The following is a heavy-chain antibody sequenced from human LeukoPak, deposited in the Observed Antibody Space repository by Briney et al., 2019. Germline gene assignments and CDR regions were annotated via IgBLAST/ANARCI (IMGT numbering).Heavy chain of an antibody. CDR1: GYTFTSYY. CDR3: ARDLSIAAAGYVWFDP. V-gene: IGHV1-46*01. D-gene: IGHD6-13*01. Sequence: ASVKVSCKASGYTFTSYYMHWVRQAPGQGLEWMGIINPNGGSTSYAQKFQGRVTMTRDMSTSTVYMELSSLRSEDTAVYYCARDLSIAAAGYVWFDPWGQGTLVTVSS. CDR2: INPNGGST. J-gene: IGHJ5*02.